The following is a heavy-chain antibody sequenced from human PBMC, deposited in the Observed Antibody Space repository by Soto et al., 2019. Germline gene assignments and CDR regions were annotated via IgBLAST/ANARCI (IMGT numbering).Heavy chain of an antibody. CDR2: MSYDGSNK. J-gene: IGHJ4*02. V-gene: IGHV3-30-3*01. Sequence: QVQLVESGGGVVQPGRSLRLSCAASGFTFSSYAMHWVRQAPGKGLEWVAVMSYDGSNKYYADSVKGRFTISRDNSKNTLYLQMNSLRAEDTAVYYCARARLDTPARDYWGQGTLVTVSS. CDR1: GFTFSSYA. D-gene: IGHD2-2*01. CDR3: ARARLDTPARDY.